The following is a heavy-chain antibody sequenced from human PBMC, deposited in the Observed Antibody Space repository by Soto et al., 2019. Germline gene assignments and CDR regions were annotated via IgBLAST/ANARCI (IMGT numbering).Heavy chain of an antibody. V-gene: IGHV4-59*01. J-gene: IGHJ6*02. CDR1: GGSISSYY. Sequence: QVQLQESGPGLVKPSETLSLTCTVSGGSISSYYWSWIQQPPGKGLEWIGYIYYSGSTNYNPSLKSRVTISVDTSKNQFSLKLSSVTAADTAVYYCASTNVGATRYYYGMDVWGQGTTVTVSS. CDR3: ASTNVGATRYYYGMDV. D-gene: IGHD1-26*01. CDR2: IYYSGST.